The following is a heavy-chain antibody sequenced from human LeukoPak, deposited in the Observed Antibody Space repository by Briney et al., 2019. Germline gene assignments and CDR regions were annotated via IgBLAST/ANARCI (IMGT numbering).Heavy chain of an antibody. Sequence: GGSLRLSCAASGFTFSDYYMSWIRQAPGKGLEWVSYIRSSGSTIYYADSVKGRFSISRDNAKKSLYMQMNSLRGEDTAVYYCARDGYNSGGDFDYWGQGALVTVSS. V-gene: IGHV3-11*04. CDR3: ARDGYNSGGDFDY. D-gene: IGHD5-24*01. CDR1: GFTFSDYY. CDR2: IRSSGSTI. J-gene: IGHJ4*02.